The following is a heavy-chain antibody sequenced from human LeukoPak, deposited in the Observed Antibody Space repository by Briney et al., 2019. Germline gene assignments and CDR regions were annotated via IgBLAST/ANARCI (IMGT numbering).Heavy chain of an antibody. D-gene: IGHD3-9*01. CDR1: GFTFSNYN. CDR3: ATHLGIRYFDWLFDY. Sequence: TGGSLRLSCAASGFTFSNYNMNWFRQAPGKGLEWVANIKQDGSEKYYVDSVKGRFTISRDNAKNSLYLQMNSLRAEDTAVYYCATHLGIRYFDWLFDYWGQGTLVTVSS. J-gene: IGHJ4*02. V-gene: IGHV3-7*01. CDR2: IKQDGSEK.